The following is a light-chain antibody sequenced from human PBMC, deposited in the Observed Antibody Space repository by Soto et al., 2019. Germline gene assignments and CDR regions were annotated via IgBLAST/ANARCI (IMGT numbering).Light chain of an antibody. CDR2: EVS. CDR1: SSDVGAYNY. CDR3: QPYDSSLSGYV. J-gene: IGLJ1*01. Sequence: QSVLTQPASVSGSPGQSITISCTGTSSDVGAYNYVSWYQQHPGKAPKLMIYEVSNRPSGVSNRFSGSKSGNTASLTISGLQAEDEADYYCQPYDSSLSGYVFGTGTKVTVL. V-gene: IGLV2-14*01.